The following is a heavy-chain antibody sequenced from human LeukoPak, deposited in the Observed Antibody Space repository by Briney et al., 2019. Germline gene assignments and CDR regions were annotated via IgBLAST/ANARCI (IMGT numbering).Heavy chain of an antibody. Sequence: GESLKIFCRGSGYSFTTYWIGWVRQMPGKGLEWMGIIYPGDSDTGYSPSFQGQVTISADKSIDTAYRQWSSLKASDIAIYYCARLMATVSPRSFDYWGQGTLVTVSS. V-gene: IGHV5-51*01. J-gene: IGHJ4*02. D-gene: IGHD4-17*01. CDR1: GYSFTTYW. CDR2: IYPGDSDT. CDR3: ARLMATVSPRSFDY.